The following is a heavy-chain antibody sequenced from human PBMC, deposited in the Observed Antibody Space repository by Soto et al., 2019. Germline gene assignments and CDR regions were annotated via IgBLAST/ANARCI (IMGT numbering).Heavy chain of an antibody. CDR1: GGSISSGGYY. CDR2: IYYSGST. V-gene: IGHV4-31*03. D-gene: IGHD2-2*01. J-gene: IGHJ3*02. CDR3: ASSSFGMDAFDI. Sequence: SETLSLTCTVSGGSISSGGYYWSWIRQHPGKGLEWIGYIYYSGSTYYNPSLKSRVTISVDTSKNQFSLKLSSVTAADTAVYYFASSSFGMDAFDICGQGTMVTVSS.